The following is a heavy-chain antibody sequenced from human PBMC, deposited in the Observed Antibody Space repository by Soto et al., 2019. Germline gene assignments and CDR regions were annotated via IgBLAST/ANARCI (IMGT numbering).Heavy chain of an antibody. J-gene: IGHJ5*02. D-gene: IGHD3-3*01. V-gene: IGHV3-30*18. CDR2: ISHDGSEK. Sequence: QVQLVESGGGVVQPGDSLRLSCAASGFMFSGYGMHWIRLAPGKGLEWVAVISHDGSEKYYGDSVKGRCTVSRDNSNNTLFLQIDSLRSEDTAVYYCAKLVGGVKAIGAPGDWLDPWGQGTLVTVSS. CDR1: GFMFSGYG. CDR3: AKLVGGVKAIGAPGDWLDP.